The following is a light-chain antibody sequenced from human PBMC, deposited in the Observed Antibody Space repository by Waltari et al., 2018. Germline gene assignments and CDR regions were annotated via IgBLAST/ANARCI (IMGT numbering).Light chain of an antibody. J-gene: IGKJ1*01. CDR2: DAS. CDR3: HQYYTNSWA. Sequence: EIVLTQSPATLSLSPGERATLSCRASQSVSSFLAWYQQKPGQTPRLLIYDASNRATGIPARFSGSGSGTDFTLTISGLQAEDVALYYCHQYYTNSWAFGQGTKVEIK. CDR1: QSVSSF. V-gene: IGKV3-11*01.